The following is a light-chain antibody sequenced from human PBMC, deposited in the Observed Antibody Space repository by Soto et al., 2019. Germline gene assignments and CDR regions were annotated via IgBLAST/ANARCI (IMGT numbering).Light chain of an antibody. CDR3: QSYDSSLSGYV. V-gene: IGLV1-40*01. CDR2: ENN. J-gene: IGLJ1*01. Sequence: QSVLTQPPSVSAAPGQRVTISCTGSSSNIGAGYEAHWYQQVPGTAPKLLIYENNNRPSGVPDRFSGSKSGTSASLAITGLQAEDEAEYYCQSYDSSLSGYVFGTGTKVNVL. CDR1: SSNIGAGYE.